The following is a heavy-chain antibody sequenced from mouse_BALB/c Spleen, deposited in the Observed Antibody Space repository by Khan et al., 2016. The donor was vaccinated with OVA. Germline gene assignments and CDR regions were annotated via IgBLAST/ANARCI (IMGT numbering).Heavy chain of an antibody. CDR3: ARNREPDYFDY. CDR1: GFSLTNYG. Sequence: QMQLEESGPGLVAPSQSLSITCTVSGFSLTNYGVHWVRQPPGKGLEWLGVIWAGGSTNYNSALMSRLGISKDNSKSQVFLKMNSLQTDDTAMYFCARNREPDYFDYWGQGTTLTVSS. J-gene: IGHJ2*01. CDR2: IWAGGST. V-gene: IGHV2-9*02.